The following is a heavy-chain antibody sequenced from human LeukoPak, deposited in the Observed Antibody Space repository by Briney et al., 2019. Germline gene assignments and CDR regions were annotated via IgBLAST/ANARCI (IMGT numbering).Heavy chain of an antibody. J-gene: IGHJ6*04. Sequence: GGSLRLSCAASGFSFSSYAMSWVRQAPGKGLEWVSSISGSGGSTYYADSVKGRFTISRDNSKNTLYLQMNSLRAEGTAVYYCAKARVSSYGSGNPYGIDVWGKGTTVTVPS. D-gene: IGHD3-10*01. CDR3: AKARVSSYGSGNPYGIDV. V-gene: IGHV3-23*01. CDR1: GFSFSSYA. CDR2: ISGSGGST.